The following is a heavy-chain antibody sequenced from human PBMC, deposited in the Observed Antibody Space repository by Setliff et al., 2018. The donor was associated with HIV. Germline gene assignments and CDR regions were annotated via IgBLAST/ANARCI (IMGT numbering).Heavy chain of an antibody. V-gene: IGHV1-24*01. D-gene: IGHD1-1*01. CDR1: GYSLTELS. Sequence: ASVKVSCKVSGYSLTELSIHWVRQAPGKGLEWVGGFDPEDEETFYAVTVQDRVTMTEDTLTDTAYMELSSLRSDDTAMYYCTVDHPDDVQVIWGQGTLVTVSS. CDR2: FDPEDEET. J-gene: IGHJ4*02. CDR3: TVDHPDDVQVI.